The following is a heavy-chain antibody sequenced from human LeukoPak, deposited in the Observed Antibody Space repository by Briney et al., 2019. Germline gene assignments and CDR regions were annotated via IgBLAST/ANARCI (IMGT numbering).Heavy chain of an antibody. D-gene: IGHD2-15*01. CDR3: ARLGGPHSPFDN. CDR1: GYSYTSYW. V-gene: IGHV5-51*01. J-gene: IGHJ4*02. Sequence: GESLKISCKSSGYSYTSYWIGWVRQLPGKGVEWMGIIYPGDSDTRYSRSFQGQVTISADKSLRTAYLQWRSLKASDTGIYFCARLGGPHSPFDNWGQGTRVIVSS. CDR2: IYPGDSDT.